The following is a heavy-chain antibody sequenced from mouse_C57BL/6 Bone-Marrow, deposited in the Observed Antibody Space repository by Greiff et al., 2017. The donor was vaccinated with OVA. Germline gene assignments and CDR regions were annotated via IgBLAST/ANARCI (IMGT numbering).Heavy chain of an antibody. CDR3: ANLLWYPAWFAY. Sequence: VQVVESGAELARPGASVKLSCKASGYTFTSSGISWVKQRTGQGLEWIGEIYPRSGNTYYNEKFKGKATLTADKSSSTAYMELRSLTSEDSAVYFCANLLWYPAWFAYWGQGTLVTVSA. V-gene: IGHV1-81*01. CDR1: GYTFTSSG. CDR2: IYPRSGNT. D-gene: IGHD2-1*01. J-gene: IGHJ3*01.